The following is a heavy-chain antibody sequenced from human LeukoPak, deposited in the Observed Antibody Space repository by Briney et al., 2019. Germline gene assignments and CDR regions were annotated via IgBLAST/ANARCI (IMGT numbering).Heavy chain of an antibody. CDR3: ARSVVASHDAFDI. V-gene: IGHV4-59*08. J-gene: IGHJ3*02. Sequence: SETLSLTCTVSGGAISSYYWSWIRQPPGEGLEWIGYIHYSGSTNYNPSLKSRVTISVDTSKNQFSLKLSSVTAADTAVYYCARSVVASHDAFDIWGQGTMVTVSS. CDR2: IHYSGST. CDR1: GGAISSYY. D-gene: IGHD2-2*01.